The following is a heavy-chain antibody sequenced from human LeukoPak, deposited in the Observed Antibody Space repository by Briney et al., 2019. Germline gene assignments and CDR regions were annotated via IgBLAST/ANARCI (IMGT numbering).Heavy chain of an antibody. V-gene: IGHV3-23*01. CDR3: AKSGSSAGLLWFGEFDY. Sequence: GVSLRLSCAASGFTFSSYAMSWVRQAPGKGLEWVSAISGSGGSTYYADSVKGRFTISRDNSKNTLYLQMNSLRAEDTAVYYCAKSGSSAGLLWFGEFDYWGQGTLVTVSS. CDR1: GFTFSSYA. J-gene: IGHJ4*02. CDR2: ISGSGGST. D-gene: IGHD3-10*01.